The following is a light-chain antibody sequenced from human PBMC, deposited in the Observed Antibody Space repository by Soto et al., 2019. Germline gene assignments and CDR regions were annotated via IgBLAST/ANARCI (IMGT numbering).Light chain of an antibody. CDR3: HQSHSTPYT. Sequence: DIQMTQSPSSLSASFGDRVTLTCRARQSIDTYLNWYQQKPGTAPKLLMYAASTLHSGVPSRFSGSGSGTDFTLTISSLEREDFATYFCHQSHSTPYTFGQGTKLEI. CDR2: AAS. CDR1: QSIDTY. V-gene: IGKV1-39*01. J-gene: IGKJ2*01.